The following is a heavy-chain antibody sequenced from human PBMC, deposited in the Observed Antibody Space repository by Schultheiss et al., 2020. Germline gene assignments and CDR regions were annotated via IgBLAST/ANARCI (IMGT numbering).Heavy chain of an antibody. V-gene: IGHV4-34*01. D-gene: IGHD2-15*01. CDR2: INHSGST. Sequence: SETLSLTCAVYGGSFSGYYWSWIRQPPGKGLELIGEINHSGSTNYNPSLKSRVTISVDTSKNQFSLKLSSVTAADTAVYYCARGPRYCSGGSCYSRFEGAFDIWGQGTMVTVSS. CDR3: ARGPRYCSGGSCYSRFEGAFDI. CDR1: GGSFSGYY. J-gene: IGHJ3*02.